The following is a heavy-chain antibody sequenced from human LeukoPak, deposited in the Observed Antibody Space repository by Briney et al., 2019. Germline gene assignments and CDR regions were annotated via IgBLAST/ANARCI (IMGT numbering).Heavy chain of an antibody. CDR3: ARHVHSSARLFDD. Sequence: SETLSLTCTVSGGSISSYYWSWIRQPPGKGLEWIGYIYYSGSTNYNPSLKSRVTISVDTSKNQFSLRLNSVTAADTALYYCARHVHSSARLFDDWGQGTLVTVSS. V-gene: IGHV4-59*08. D-gene: IGHD6-19*01. CDR1: GGSISSYY. J-gene: IGHJ4*02. CDR2: IYYSGST.